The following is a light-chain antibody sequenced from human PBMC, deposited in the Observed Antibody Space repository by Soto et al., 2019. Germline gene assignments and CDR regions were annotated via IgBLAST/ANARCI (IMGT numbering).Light chain of an antibody. CDR2: DVS. CDR1: SSDVGGYNC. V-gene: IGLV2-14*03. CDR3: GSYTSTSTLGL. J-gene: IGLJ2*01. Sequence: QSVLTQPASVSGSPGQSITISCTGTSSDVGGYNCVSWYQQHPGKAPKLMIYDVSNQPSGVSNRFSGSKSGNTASLTISGLQAEDEADYYCGSYTSTSTLGLFGGGTKLTVL.